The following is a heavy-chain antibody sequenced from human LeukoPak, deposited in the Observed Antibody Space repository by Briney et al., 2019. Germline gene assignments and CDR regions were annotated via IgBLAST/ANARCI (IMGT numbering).Heavy chain of an antibody. CDR1: DDSISDYY. Sequence: SETLSLTCTVSDDSISDYYRGWIRQPPGKGLEWIGYIHNSGTSTYNLSLKSRVTISADTSKNQFSLKLNSMTTADTAVYYCTRGAGWLIDYWGQGTLVTVSS. CDR2: IHNSGTS. CDR3: TRGAGWLIDY. J-gene: IGHJ4*02. V-gene: IGHV4-59*01. D-gene: IGHD3-16*01.